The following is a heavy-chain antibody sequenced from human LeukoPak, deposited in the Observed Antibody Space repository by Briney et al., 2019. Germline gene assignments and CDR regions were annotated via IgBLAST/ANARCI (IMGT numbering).Heavy chain of an antibody. CDR1: GFTFGDYY. CDR3: ARMFGSGWYLHYYYGMDV. D-gene: IGHD6-19*01. V-gene: IGHV3-11*01. Sequence: GGSLRLSCAASGFTFGDYYMSWIRQAPGKGLEWVSYISSSGSTIYYADSVKGRFTISRDNAKNSLYLQMNSLRAEDTAVYYCARMFGSGWYLHYYYGMDVWGQGTTVTVSS. J-gene: IGHJ6*02. CDR2: ISSSGSTI.